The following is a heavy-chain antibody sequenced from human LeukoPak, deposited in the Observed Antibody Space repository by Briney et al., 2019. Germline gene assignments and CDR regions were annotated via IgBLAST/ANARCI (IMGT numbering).Heavy chain of an antibody. CDR1: GYTFTSYD. D-gene: IGHD3-3*01. J-gene: IGHJ6*02. Sequence: GASVKVSCKASGYTFTSYDINWVRQATGQGLEWMGWMNPNSGNTGYAQKFQGRVTMTRNTSISTAYMELSSLRSEDTAVYYCARGHYDSWSGYPIPQYYYYGMDVWGQGITVTVSS. V-gene: IGHV1-8*01. CDR3: ARGHYDSWSGYPIPQYYYYGMDV. CDR2: MNPNSGNT.